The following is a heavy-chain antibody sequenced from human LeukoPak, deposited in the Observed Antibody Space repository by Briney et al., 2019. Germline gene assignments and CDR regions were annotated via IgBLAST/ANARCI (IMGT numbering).Heavy chain of an antibody. CDR2: IKQDGSEK. V-gene: IGHV3-7*01. J-gene: IGHJ3*02. D-gene: IGHD3-22*01. CDR3: ARDTRITMIVVVSDAFDI. Sequence: PGGSLRLSCAASGFTFSSYWMSWVRQAPGKGLEWVANIKQDGSEKYYVDSVKGRFTISRDNAKNSLYLQMNSLRAEDTAVYYCARDTRITMIVVVSDAFDIWGQGTMVTVPS. CDR1: GFTFSSYW.